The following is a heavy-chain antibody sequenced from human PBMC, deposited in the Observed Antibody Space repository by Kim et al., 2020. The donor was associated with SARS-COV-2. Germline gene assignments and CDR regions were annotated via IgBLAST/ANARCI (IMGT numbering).Heavy chain of an antibody. CDR2: ST. D-gene: IGHD2-21*01. J-gene: IGHJ3*02. V-gene: IGHV4-4*09. Sequence: STNYNPSRKSRVTLAVDRPKHQFSLKLGAVTAADTAVYYCARSALFRTFDIWGQGTMVTVSS. CDR3: ARSALFRTFDI.